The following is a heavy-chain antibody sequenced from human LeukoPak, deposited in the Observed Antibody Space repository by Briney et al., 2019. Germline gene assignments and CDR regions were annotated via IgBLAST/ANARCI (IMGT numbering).Heavy chain of an antibody. CDR2: IKQDGSEV. J-gene: IGHJ6*03. CDR3: AREAYCGGPSCFGVSYMDV. D-gene: IGHD2-21*01. CDR1: GFRVTQYW. Sequence: GGSLTLSCAASGFRVTQYWMTWVHQAPGQRLEWVANIKQDGSEVYYVDSVKGRFTISRENAQTSLYLQMNSLGVEDTAVYFCAREAYCGGPSCFGVSYMDVWGEGTTVTVSS. V-gene: IGHV3-7*01.